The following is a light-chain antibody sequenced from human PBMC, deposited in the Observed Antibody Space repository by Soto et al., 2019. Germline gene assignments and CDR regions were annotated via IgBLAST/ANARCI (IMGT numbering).Light chain of an antibody. V-gene: IGKV3D-20*02. CDR2: DAS. CDR1: QSVASGH. J-gene: IGKJ5*01. Sequence: ESVLTQAPGTLPLSPGERSTLSCRASQSVASGHLAWHQQKPGXAPXXLVSDASSRATGIPDRFSGSASGTEFTLTISRMEPEDFAVDDCQQRSMPITFGQGTRLEI. CDR3: QQRSMPIT.